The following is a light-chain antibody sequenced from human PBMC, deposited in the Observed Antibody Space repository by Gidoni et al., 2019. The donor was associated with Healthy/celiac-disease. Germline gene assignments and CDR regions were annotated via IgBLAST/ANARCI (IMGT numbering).Light chain of an antibody. J-gene: IGLJ3*02. CDR3: QVGDSSSDRV. CDR1: NIGSKS. CDR2: YDS. Sequence: SYVLTQPPSVSVAPGKTARITCGGNNIGSKSVHWYQQKPGQAPVLVIYYDSDRPSGIPERFSGANSGNTATLTISRVEAGDEADYYCQVGDSSSDRVFGGGTKLTVL. V-gene: IGLV3-21*04.